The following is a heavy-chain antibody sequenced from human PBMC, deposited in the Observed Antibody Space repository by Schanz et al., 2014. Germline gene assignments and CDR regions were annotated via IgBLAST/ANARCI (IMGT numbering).Heavy chain of an antibody. CDR1: GFTFSSYT. CDR2: IVGGGGRT. Sequence: EVQLLESGGGLVRPGGSLRLSCAASGFTFSSYTMNWVRQAPGKGLEWVSSIVGGGGRTYYADSVKGRFTISRDNSKNTLYLEMNRLRVDDTAVYYCAKDHPSSGWPAFDVWGQGTQVTVSS. V-gene: IGHV3-23*01. CDR3: AKDHPSSGWPAFDV. D-gene: IGHD6-19*01. J-gene: IGHJ4*02.